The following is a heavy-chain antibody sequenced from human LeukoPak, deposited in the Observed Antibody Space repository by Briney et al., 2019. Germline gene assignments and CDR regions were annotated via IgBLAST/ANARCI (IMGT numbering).Heavy chain of an antibody. CDR2: IGTSSTTI. J-gene: IGHJ4*02. V-gene: IGHV3-48*01. D-gene: IGHD4-23*01. CDR1: GFTFSSYT. Sequence: PGGSLRLSCAASGFTFSSYTMNWVRQPPGKGLEWVSNIGTSSTTIYYADSVKGRFTISRDNAKNSLYLQMNSLRADDTAVYYCARALSRGARWFPSALDYWGQGTLVTVS. CDR3: ARALSRGARWFPSALDY.